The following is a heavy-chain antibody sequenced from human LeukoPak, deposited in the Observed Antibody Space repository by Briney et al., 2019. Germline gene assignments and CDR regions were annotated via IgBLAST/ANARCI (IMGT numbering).Heavy chain of an antibody. V-gene: IGHV4-38-2*01. CDR1: GYSISSGYY. D-gene: IGHD3-10*01. Sequence: SETPSLTCAVSGYSISSGYYWGWVRQPPGKGLEWIGSIYHSGSTYYTPSLKSRVTISVDTSKNQFSLKVTSVTAADTAVYYCARRTGSGSYYVDFWGQGTVVTVSS. J-gene: IGHJ4*02. CDR3: ARRTGSGSYYVDF. CDR2: IYHSGST.